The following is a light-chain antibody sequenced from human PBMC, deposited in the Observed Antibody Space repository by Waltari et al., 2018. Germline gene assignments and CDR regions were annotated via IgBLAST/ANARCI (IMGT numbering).Light chain of an antibody. CDR3: TAYTISSTLV. J-gene: IGLJ3*02. CDR1: KNDVGAYKF. Sequence: QSALTQPASVSGSPGQSITISCTGTKNDVGAYKFVSWYQRHPGNAPKLIITDVSNRPAGVSNRFPGSKSGNTASLTISGLQAEDEAEYYCTAYTISSTLVFGGGTQLNVL. CDR2: DVS. V-gene: IGLV2-14*03.